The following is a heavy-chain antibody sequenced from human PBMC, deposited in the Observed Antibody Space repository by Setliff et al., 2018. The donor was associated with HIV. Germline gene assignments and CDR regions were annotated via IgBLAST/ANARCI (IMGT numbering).Heavy chain of an antibody. J-gene: IGHJ4*02. V-gene: IGHV3-30*02. CDR2: ISGSNE. CDR1: GFTFSISD. CDR3: AKDSLAAVGPYYCDY. Sequence: AGGSLRLSCAASGFTFSISDMHWVRQATGKCLEWVSSISGSNEYYVDSVKGRFTISRDNSKNTLYLQMTSLRTEDTAMYYCAKDSLAAVGPYYCDYWGQGTLVTVSS. D-gene: IGHD6-13*01.